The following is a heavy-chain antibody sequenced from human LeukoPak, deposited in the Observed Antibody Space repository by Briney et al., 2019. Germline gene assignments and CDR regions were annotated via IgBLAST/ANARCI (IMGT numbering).Heavy chain of an antibody. CDR1: GGSIGSYY. J-gene: IGHJ2*01. CDR3: ARDKGLAAAGHWYFDL. V-gene: IGHV4-59*01. Sequence: SQTLSLTCTVSGGSIGSYYWSWIRQPPGKGLEWIGYIYYSGSTNYNPSLKSRVTISGDTSKNQFSLKLSSVTAADTAVYYCARDKGLAAAGHWYFDLWGRGTLVTVSS. D-gene: IGHD6-13*01. CDR2: IYYSGST.